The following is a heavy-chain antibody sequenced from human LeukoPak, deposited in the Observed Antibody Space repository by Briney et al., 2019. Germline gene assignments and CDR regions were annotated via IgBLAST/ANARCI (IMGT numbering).Heavy chain of an antibody. V-gene: IGHV3-21*01. D-gene: IGHD3-10*02. CDR2: ISSSSSYI. CDR1: GFTFSSYS. Sequence: PGGSLRLSCAASGFTFSSYSMNWVRQAPGKGLEWVSSISSSSSYIYYADSVKGRFTNSRDNAKNSLYLQMNSLRAEDTAVYYCARAKVFDAEYFQHWGQGTLVTVSS. CDR3: ARAKVFDAEYFQH. J-gene: IGHJ1*01.